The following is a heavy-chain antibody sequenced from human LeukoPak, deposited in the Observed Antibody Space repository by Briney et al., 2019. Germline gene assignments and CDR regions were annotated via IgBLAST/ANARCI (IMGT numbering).Heavy chain of an antibody. V-gene: IGHV4-38-2*02. CDR3: ARYLTYSYNSVTTFDH. J-gene: IGHJ4*02. CDR2: IYLSGRA. Sequence: SETLSLTRTDPGYSITNPYYWGWIPQPPGKGLDGIGIIYLSGRAYYNPSLKSRDTVSVDTSQNQFSLKLSSVTAADTAVYYCARYLTYSYNSVTTFDHWGQGALVTVSS. CDR1: GYSITNPYY. D-gene: IGHD5-18*01.